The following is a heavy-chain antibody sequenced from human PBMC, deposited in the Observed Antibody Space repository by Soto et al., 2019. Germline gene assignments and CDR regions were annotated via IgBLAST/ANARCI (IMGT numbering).Heavy chain of an antibody. J-gene: IGHJ3*02. V-gene: IGHV4-59*01. D-gene: IGHD4-17*01. CDR2: IHYSGNT. CDR3: ARLQKTVGTPFDM. CDR1: GGSISNYY. Sequence: QVQLQESGPGLVKPSETLSLTCTVSGGSISNYYWSWIRQSPGKGLEWIAYIHYSGNTNYNHSFKSRVTMSVDTAKNQFSLMQYSATAVDAAMNYCARLQKTVGTPFDMWGQGTMFTVSS.